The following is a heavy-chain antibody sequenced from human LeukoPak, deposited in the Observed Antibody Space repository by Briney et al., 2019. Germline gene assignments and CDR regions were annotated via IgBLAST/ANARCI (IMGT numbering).Heavy chain of an antibody. CDR1: GGSFSGYY. CDR2: INHSGST. CDR3: ARCRHSYDSSGFPHY. Sequence: SETLSLTCAVYGGSFSGYYWSWIRQPPGKGLEWIGEINHSGSTNYNPSLKSRVTISVDTSKNQFSLKLSSVTAADTAVYYCARCRHSYDSSGFPHYWGQGTLVTVSS. J-gene: IGHJ4*02. V-gene: IGHV4-34*01. D-gene: IGHD3-22*01.